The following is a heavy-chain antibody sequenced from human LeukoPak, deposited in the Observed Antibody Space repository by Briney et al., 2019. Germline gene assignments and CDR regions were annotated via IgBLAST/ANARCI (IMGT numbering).Heavy chain of an antibody. D-gene: IGHD1-14*01. J-gene: IGHJ3*02. V-gene: IGHV4-39*01. CDR2: IYHSGRT. CDR1: GVSISSSDYY. CDR3: ARHRTAINHDGPYDAFDI. Sequence: PSETLSLTCTVSGVSISSSDYYWGWIRQPPGKGLEWIGSIYHSGRTYYNPPLKSRVTISDETSKNQFSLKLSSVTAADTAVYYCARHRTAINHDGPYDAFDIWGQGTMVTVSS.